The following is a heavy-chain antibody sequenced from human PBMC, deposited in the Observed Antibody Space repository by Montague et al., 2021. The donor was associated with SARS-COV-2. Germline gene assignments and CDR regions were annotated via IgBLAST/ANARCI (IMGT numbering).Heavy chain of an antibody. D-gene: IGHD2-2*02. V-gene: IGHV3-7*01. Sequence: SLRLSCAASGFTFSSYWMTWVRQAPGKGLEWVANVKQDGSEKYYVDSVKGRFTISRDNAKNSLYLQTNSLRAEDTAVYYCASRYCSGPRCYSGTYYYFDYWGQGALVTVSS. CDR2: VKQDGSEK. CDR3: ASRYCSGPRCYSGTYYYFDY. CDR1: GFTFSSYW. J-gene: IGHJ4*02.